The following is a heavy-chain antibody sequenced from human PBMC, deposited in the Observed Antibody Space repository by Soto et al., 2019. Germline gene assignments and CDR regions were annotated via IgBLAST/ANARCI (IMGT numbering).Heavy chain of an antibody. CDR1: GFTFDGYT. J-gene: IGHJ6*02. Sequence: GGSLRLSCAASGFTFDGYTMHWVRQAPGKGLEWVSLISWDGGSTYYADSVKGRFTISRDNSKNSLYLQMNSLRTEDTALYYCAKGYSSGWFGYYYYGMDVWGQGTTVTVSS. CDR2: ISWDGGST. CDR3: AKGYSSGWFGYYYYGMDV. V-gene: IGHV3-43*01. D-gene: IGHD6-19*01.